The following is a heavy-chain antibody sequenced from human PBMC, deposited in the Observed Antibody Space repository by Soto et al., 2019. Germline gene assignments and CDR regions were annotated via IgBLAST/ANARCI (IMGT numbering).Heavy chain of an antibody. J-gene: IGHJ4*02. CDR3: VSQRTTVPTQAYFDY. CDR1: GGSVTNSSYY. Sequence: SETLSLTCTVSGGSVTNSSYYWGWIRQSPGKGLEWIGSVYYRGRSYSKSSVKSRVAISVDTSKNRFSLSLNSVTASDTAVYFCVSQRTTVPTQAYFDYWGPGALVTVSS. V-gene: IGHV4-39*01. D-gene: IGHD4-17*01. CDR2: VYYRGRS.